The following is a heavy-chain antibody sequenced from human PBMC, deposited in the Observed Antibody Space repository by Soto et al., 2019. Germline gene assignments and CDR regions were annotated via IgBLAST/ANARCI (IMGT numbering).Heavy chain of an antibody. CDR3: ARGPTYYDFWSGYSPGGGYYYYGMDV. V-gene: IGHV1-18*04. CDR1: GYTFTSYG. Sequence: QVQLVQSGAEVKKPGASVKVSCKASGYTFTSYGISWVRQAPGQGLEWMGWISAYNGNTNYAQKLQGGVTMTTDTSTSTAYRELRSLRSDDTAVYYCARGPTYYDFWSGYSPGGGYYYYGMDVWGQGTTVTVSS. CDR2: ISAYNGNT. D-gene: IGHD3-3*01. J-gene: IGHJ6*02.